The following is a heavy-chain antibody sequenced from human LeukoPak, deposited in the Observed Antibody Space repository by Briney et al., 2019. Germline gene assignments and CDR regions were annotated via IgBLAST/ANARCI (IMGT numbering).Heavy chain of an antibody. D-gene: IGHD3-22*01. J-gene: IGHJ6*03. Sequence: SETLSLTCTVSGGSIGSFYWSWIRQPPGKGLEWIGYVYYSGDTKYNPSLKSRVTISVDTSKNQFSLKLTSVTAADTAVYYCTRGSIAYYYMDVWGKGTTVTISS. V-gene: IGHV4-59*01. CDR1: GGSIGSFY. CDR3: TRGSIAYYYMDV. CDR2: VYYSGDT.